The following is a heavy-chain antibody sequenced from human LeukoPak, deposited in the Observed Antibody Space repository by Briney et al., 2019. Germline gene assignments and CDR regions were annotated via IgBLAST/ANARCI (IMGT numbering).Heavy chain of an antibody. D-gene: IGHD3-10*01. CDR2: IEAGGGT. V-gene: IGHV4-4*08. J-gene: IGHJ5*02. CDR3: ARVRSSAGSTSSWFDP. CDR1: GGSISNYH. Sequence: PSETLSLTCTVSGGSISNYHWSWLRQPPGTGLGWIGYIEAGGGTTYNSSLKRRVTISVDTSKNQFSLKLSSVTAADTAVYYCARVRSSAGSTSSWFDPWGQGTPVAVSA.